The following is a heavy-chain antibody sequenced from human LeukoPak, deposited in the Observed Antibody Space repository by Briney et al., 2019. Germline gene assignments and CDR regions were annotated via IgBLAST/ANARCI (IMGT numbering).Heavy chain of an antibody. D-gene: IGHD6-13*01. V-gene: IGHV3-30*14. CDR3: ARDSLVSDY. J-gene: IGHJ4*02. CDR1: GFTFSSYA. CDR2: ISYDGSNK. Sequence: PGRSLRLSCAASGFTFSSYAMHWVRQAPGKGLEWVAVISYDGSNKYYADSVKGRFTISRDNSKNTLYLQMNSLRAEDTAVYYCARDSLVSDYWGQGTLVTVSS.